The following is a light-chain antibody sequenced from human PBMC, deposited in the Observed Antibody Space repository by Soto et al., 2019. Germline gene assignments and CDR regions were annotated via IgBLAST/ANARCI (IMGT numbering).Light chain of an antibody. Sequence: DIQMTQSPSSLYVSVGDRVTITCRASQSSSTYIHWYQQKPGKAPELLIYAASTLRSGVPSRFSGSGSGTDFTLAISGLQREDCASYYCQQSYSTRYTFGQGTKLEIK. J-gene: IGKJ2*01. CDR2: AAS. CDR1: QSSSTY. CDR3: QQSYSTRYT. V-gene: IGKV1-39*01.